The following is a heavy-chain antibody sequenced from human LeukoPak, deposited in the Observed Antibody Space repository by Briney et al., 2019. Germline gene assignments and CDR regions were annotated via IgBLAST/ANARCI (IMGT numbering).Heavy chain of an antibody. J-gene: IGHJ4*02. CDR2: IYYSGST. CDR3: ARHGSGYSSSSRMYY. CDR1: GGSISSYY. V-gene: IGHV4-59*08. Sequence: PSETLSLTCTVSGGSISSYYWSWIRQPPGKGLEWIGYIYYSGSTNYNPSLKSRVTISVDTSKNQFSLKLSSVTAADTAVYYCARHGSGYSSSSRMYYWGQGTLVTVSS. D-gene: IGHD6-6*01.